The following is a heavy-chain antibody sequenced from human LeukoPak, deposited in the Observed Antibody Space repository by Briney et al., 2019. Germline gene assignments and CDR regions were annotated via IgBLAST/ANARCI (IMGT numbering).Heavy chain of an antibody. V-gene: IGHV3-53*01. CDR2: IYSGGST. D-gene: IGHD2-2*01. CDR3: ASRPAATPYYYYYGMDV. Sequence: GGSLRLPCAASGFTVSSNYMSWVRQAPGKGLEWVSVIYSGGSTYYADSVKGRFTISRDNSKNTLYLQMNSLRAEDTAVYYCASRPAATPYYYYYGMDVWGQGTTVTVSS. CDR1: GFTVSSNY. J-gene: IGHJ6*02.